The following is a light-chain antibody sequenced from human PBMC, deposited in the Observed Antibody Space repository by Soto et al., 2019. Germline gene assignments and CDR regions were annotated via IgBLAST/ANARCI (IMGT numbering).Light chain of an antibody. Sequence: EIVMTQSPGTLSVSPGEGATLSCRASQSVSSNVAWYQQKPGQAPRLLIYGASTRATGIPARFSGSGSGTEFTLTISSLQSEDFAVYYCQQYNNWPRWTFGQGTKVDIK. V-gene: IGKV3-15*01. CDR3: QQYNNWPRWT. CDR2: GAS. CDR1: QSVSSN. J-gene: IGKJ1*01.